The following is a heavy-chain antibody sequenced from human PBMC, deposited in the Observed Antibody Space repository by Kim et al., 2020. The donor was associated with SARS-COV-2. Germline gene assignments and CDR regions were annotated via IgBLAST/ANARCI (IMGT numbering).Heavy chain of an antibody. CDR3: ERRDGYNPTYSYDY. V-gene: IGHV5-10-1*01. J-gene: IGHJ4*02. CDR1: GYDFTRFC. Sequence: GESLKISCKTSGYDFTRFCIGWVRQRPGKGLEWLGRIDPADSYVFYGPSFEGHVTLSFDTSTTTAHLQWRTLEASESGLYYCERRDGYNPTYSYDYSGQG. CDR2: IDPADSYV. D-gene: IGHD5-18*01.